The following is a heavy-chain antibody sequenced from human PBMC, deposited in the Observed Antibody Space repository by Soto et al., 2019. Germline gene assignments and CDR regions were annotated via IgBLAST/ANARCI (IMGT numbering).Heavy chain of an antibody. CDR1: GYTFTDYY. CDR2: INPNTGAT. Sequence: ASVKVSCKASGYTFTDYYLHWVRQAPGHGLEWMGWINPNTGATKSAQKFRGRVSMTRDTSSSTAYMELSRLTSDDTAIYYCARGRAITVNSGSHWFDPWGQGTPVTVSS. V-gene: IGHV1-2*02. D-gene: IGHD6-19*01. J-gene: IGHJ5*02. CDR3: ARGRAITVNSGSHWFDP.